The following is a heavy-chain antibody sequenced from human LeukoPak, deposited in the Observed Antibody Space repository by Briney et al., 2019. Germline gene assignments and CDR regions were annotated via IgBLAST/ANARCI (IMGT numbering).Heavy chain of an antibody. CDR1: GGSFSGYY. CDR2: IYYSGST. J-gene: IGHJ4*02. Sequence: SETLSLTCAVYGGSFSGYYWSWTRQPPGKGLEWIGYIYYSGSTNYNPSLKSRVTISVDTSKNQFSLRLSSVTAADTAVYYCARVTGYMIEDYFDYWGQGTLVTVSS. D-gene: IGHD3-22*01. V-gene: IGHV4-59*01. CDR3: ARVTGYMIEDYFDY.